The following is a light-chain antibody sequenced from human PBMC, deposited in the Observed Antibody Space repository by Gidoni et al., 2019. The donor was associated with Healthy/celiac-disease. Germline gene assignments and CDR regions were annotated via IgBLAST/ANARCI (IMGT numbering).Light chain of an antibody. V-gene: IGKV3-15*01. J-gene: IGKJ4*01. CDR3: QQYNNWPLT. CDR1: QSVSSN. Sequence: IVTTQSPPTLSVSPGERATLPCRASQSVSSNLAWYQQKPGQAPRLLIYGASTRATGIPARFSGSGSGTEFTLTISSLQSEDFAVYYCQQYNNWPLTFGGGTKVEIK. CDR2: GAS.